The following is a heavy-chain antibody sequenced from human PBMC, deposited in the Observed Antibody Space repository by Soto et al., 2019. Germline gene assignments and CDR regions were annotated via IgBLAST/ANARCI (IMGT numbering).Heavy chain of an antibody. CDR3: AKTLYGXXDY. J-gene: IGHJ4*02. CDR1: GFTYSTYA. D-gene: IGHD2-8*02. V-gene: IGHV3-23*01. CDR2: ISGSGSNA. Sequence: EVQLLESGGGLVQPGGSLRLSCAASGFTYSTYAMSWVRQAPGKGLQWVSGISGSGSNAFYGDSVRGRFTISRDNSKNXXYXXXXXXXXXXXXXXYCAKTLYGXXDYWGQXTXVX.